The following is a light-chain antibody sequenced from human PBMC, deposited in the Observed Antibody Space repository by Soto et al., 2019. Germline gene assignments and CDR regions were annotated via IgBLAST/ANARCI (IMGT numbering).Light chain of an antibody. V-gene: IGKV1-5*03. CDR1: QSISTW. CDR3: QQYNSYSPT. Sequence: DIQMTQSPSTLSASVGDRVTITCRASQSISTWLAWYQQEPGKAPKLLIHKASSLQSGVPSRFSGSGSGTDFTLTISSLHPDDFATYYCQQYNSYSPTVGQGPSVEIK. J-gene: IGKJ1*01. CDR2: KAS.